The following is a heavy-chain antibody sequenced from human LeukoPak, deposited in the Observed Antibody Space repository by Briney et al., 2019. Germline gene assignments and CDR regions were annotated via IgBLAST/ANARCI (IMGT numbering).Heavy chain of an antibody. J-gene: IGHJ4*02. CDR1: GYTFTSYG. CDR2: ISAYNGNT. V-gene: IGHV1-18*01. CDR3: ARDRSSGYSSSWYLDY. D-gene: IGHD6-13*01. Sequence: GASVKVSCKASGYTFTSYGISWVRQAPGRGLEWMGWISAYNGNTNYAQKLQGRVTLTTDTSTSTSYMELRSLRSDDTAVYYCARDRSSGYSSSWYLDYWGQGTLVTVSS.